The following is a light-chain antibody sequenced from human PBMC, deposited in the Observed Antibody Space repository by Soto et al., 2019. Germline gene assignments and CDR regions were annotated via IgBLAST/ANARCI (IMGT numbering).Light chain of an antibody. Sequence: LTQPPSASGSPGQSVTISCTGTSSDIGGYNYVSWYQQHPGKAPKLMIYEVSNRPSGVSNRFSGSKSGNTASLTISGLQAEDEADYYCSSYTSSSTLVFGTGTKVTVL. CDR3: SSYTSSSTLV. V-gene: IGLV2-14*01. CDR2: EVS. J-gene: IGLJ1*01. CDR1: SSDIGGYNY.